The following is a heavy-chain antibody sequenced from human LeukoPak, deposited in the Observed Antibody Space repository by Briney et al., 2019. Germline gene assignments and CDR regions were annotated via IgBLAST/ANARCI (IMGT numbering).Heavy chain of an antibody. Sequence: ASVKVSCKASGYTFTSYYMHWVRQAPGQGLEWMGIINPSGGSTSYAQKFQGRVTMTRDTSTSTVYMELSSLRSEDTAVYYCARATRAGLWAKRGHLFDYWGQGTLVTVSS. CDR1: GYTFTSYY. CDR3: ARATRAGLWAKRGHLFDY. D-gene: IGHD1-26*01. CDR2: INPSGGST. J-gene: IGHJ4*02. V-gene: IGHV1-46*01.